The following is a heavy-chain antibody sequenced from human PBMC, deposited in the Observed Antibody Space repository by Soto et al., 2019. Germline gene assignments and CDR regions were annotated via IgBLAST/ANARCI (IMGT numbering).Heavy chain of an antibody. Sequence: QVQLVQSGAEVKKPGASVKVSCKASGYTFTSYGISWVRQAPGQGLEWMGWISAYNGNTNYAQKLQGRVTMTTDTSTSTAYMEVRSMRSDDTAVYYCAREVAGDYGDYSYYFDYWGQGTLVTVSS. CDR1: GYTFTSYG. V-gene: IGHV1-18*01. CDR3: AREVAGDYGDYSYYFDY. CDR2: ISAYNGNT. D-gene: IGHD4-17*01. J-gene: IGHJ4*02.